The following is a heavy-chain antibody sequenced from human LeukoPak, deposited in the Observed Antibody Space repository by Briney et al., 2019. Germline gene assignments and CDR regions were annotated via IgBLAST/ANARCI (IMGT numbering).Heavy chain of an antibody. CDR2: ISAYNGNT. D-gene: IGHD6-13*01. CDR3: ARDQYSSSWFSPPAAADY. Sequence: ASVKVSCKASGYTFTSYDINWVRQATGQGLEWMGWISAYNGNTNYAQKLQGRVTMTTDTSTSTAYMELRSLRSDDTAVYYCARDQYSSSWFSPPAAADYWGQGTLVTVSS. CDR1: GYTFTSYD. V-gene: IGHV1-18*01. J-gene: IGHJ4*02.